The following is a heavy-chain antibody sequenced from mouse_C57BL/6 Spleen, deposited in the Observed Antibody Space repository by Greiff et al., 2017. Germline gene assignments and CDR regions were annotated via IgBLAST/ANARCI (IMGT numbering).Heavy chain of an antibody. CDR3: TRSSSCQGFAY. CDR1: GYTFTDYE. D-gene: IGHD1-3*01. J-gene: IGHJ3*01. Sequence: VQLQESGAELVRPGASVTLSCKASGYTFTDYEMHWVKQTPVHGLEWIGAIDPETGGTAYNQKFKGKAILTADKTSRTAYMELRSLTSEDSAVYYCTRSSSCQGFAYWGQGTLVTVSA. V-gene: IGHV1-15*01. CDR2: IDPETGGT.